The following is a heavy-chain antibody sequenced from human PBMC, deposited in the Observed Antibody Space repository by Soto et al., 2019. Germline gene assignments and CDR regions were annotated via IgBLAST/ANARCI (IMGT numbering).Heavy chain of an antibody. D-gene: IGHD3-22*01. CDR2: IKSKTDGGTT. V-gene: IGHV3-15*07. Sequence: GGSLRLSCAASGFTFSNAWMNWVRQAPGKGLEWVGRIKSKTDGGTTDYAAPVKGRFTISRDDSKNTLYLQMNSLKTEDTAVYYCTADPVTMIVVVPSSGWGQGTLVTVSS. CDR3: TADPVTMIVVVPSSG. CDR1: GFTFSNAW. J-gene: IGHJ4*02.